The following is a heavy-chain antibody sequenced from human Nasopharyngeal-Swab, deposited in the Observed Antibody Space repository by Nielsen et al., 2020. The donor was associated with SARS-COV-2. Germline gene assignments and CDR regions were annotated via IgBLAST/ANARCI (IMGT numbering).Heavy chain of an antibody. D-gene: IGHD3-22*01. J-gene: IGHJ4*02. V-gene: IGHV3-53*01. Sequence: WMRQPPGQGLEWVSVIYSGGSTYYADSVKGRFTISRDNSKNTLYLQMNSLRAKDTAVYYCAREGTTYYYDSSGYYSEYYFDYWGQGTLVTVSS. CDR3: AREGTTYYYDSSGYYSEYYFDY. CDR2: IYSGGST.